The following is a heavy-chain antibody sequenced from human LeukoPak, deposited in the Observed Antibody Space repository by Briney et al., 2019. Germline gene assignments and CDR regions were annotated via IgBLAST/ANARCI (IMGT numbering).Heavy chain of an antibody. CDR1: GFTFSSYA. CDR2: ISDSGDSA. V-gene: IGHV3-23*01. Sequence: PGGSLRLSCTASGFTFSSYAMTWVRQPPGKGLEWVSTISDSGDSAFSADPVKGRFTISRDNSKNTLYLQMNSLRAEDTAVYYCAIVIGSGWSHDYWGQGTLVTVSS. D-gene: IGHD6-19*01. J-gene: IGHJ4*02. CDR3: AIVIGSGWSHDY.